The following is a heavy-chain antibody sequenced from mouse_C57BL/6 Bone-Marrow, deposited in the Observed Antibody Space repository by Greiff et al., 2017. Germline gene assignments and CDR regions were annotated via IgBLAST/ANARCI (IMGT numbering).Heavy chain of an antibody. V-gene: IGHV1-55*01. D-gene: IGHD1-1*01. CDR2: IYPGSGST. Sequence: QVQLQQPGAELVKPGASVKMSCKASGYTFTSYWITWVKPRPGQGLEWIGDIYPGSGSTNYNEKFKSKATLTVDTSSSTAYMQLSSLTSEDSAVYYCARLTTVVATPYYAMDYWGQGTSVTVSS. CDR1: GYTFTSYW. CDR3: ARLTTVVATPYYAMDY. J-gene: IGHJ4*01.